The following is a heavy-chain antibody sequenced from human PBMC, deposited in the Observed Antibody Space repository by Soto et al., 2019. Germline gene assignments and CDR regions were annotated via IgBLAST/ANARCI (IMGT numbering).Heavy chain of an antibody. D-gene: IGHD4-17*01. J-gene: IGHJ4*02. CDR2: ISGSGGST. V-gene: IGHV3-23*01. CDR3: AESIRTVTTRYYFDY. CDR1: GFTFSSYA. Sequence: PGGSLRLSCAASGFTFSSYAMSWVRQAPGKGLEWVSAISGSGGSTYYADSVKGRFTISRDNSKNTLYLQMNSLRAEDTAVYYCAESIRTVTTRYYFDYWGQGTLVTVSS.